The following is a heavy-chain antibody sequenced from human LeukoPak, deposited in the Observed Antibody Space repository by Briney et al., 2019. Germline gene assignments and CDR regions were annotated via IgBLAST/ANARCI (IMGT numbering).Heavy chain of an antibody. CDR2: INHSGST. J-gene: IGHJ3*02. V-gene: IGHV4-34*01. CDR3: AAVSYDGDAFDI. CDR1: GGSFSGYY. Sequence: PSETLSLTCAVYGGSFSGYYWSWIRQPPGKGLEWIGEINHSGSTNYNPSLKSRVTISVDTSKNQFSLKLSSVTAADTAVYYCAAVSYDGDAFDIWGQGTMVTVSS. D-gene: IGHD5-12*01.